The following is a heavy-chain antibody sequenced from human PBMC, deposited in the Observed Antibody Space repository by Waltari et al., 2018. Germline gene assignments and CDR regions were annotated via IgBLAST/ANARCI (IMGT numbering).Heavy chain of an antibody. Sequence: QVQLQESGPGLVKPSETLSLTCPVSGGSISSYYWSWTRQPAGKGLEWIGRIYTSGSTNYNPSLKSRVTMSVDTSKNQFSLKLSSVTAADTAVYYCARDRSRLYCGGDCLSFDYWGQGTLVTVSS. J-gene: IGHJ4*02. CDR2: IYTSGST. CDR3: ARDRSRLYCGGDCLSFDY. CDR1: GGSISSYY. D-gene: IGHD2-21*01. V-gene: IGHV4-4*07.